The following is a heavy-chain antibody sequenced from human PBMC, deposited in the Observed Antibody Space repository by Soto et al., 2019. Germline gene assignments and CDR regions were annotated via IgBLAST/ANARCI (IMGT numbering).Heavy chain of an antibody. CDR3: ARDDWGKKTYYDFWSGYQPLDY. Sequence: GGSLRLSCAASGFTFSSYAMSWVRQAPGKGLEWVSAISGSGGSTYYADSVKGRFTISRDNSKNTLYLQMNSLRAEDTAVYYCARDDWGKKTYYDFWSGYQPLDYWGQGTLVTVSS. D-gene: IGHD3-3*01. CDR2: ISGSGGST. CDR1: GFTFSSYA. V-gene: IGHV3-23*01. J-gene: IGHJ4*02.